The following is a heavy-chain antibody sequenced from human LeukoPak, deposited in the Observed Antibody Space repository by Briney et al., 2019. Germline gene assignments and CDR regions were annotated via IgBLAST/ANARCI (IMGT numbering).Heavy chain of an antibody. J-gene: IGHJ4*02. Sequence: KPSETLSLTCTVSGGSISSSSYYWGWIRQPPGKGLEWIGSIYYSGSTYYNPSLRGRVTISVDTSKNQFSLKLSSVTAADTAVYYCARGPTHVVVPAAFDYWGQGTLVTVSS. V-gene: IGHV4-39*01. CDR1: GGSISSSSYY. CDR3: ARGPTHVVVPAAFDY. CDR2: IYYSGST. D-gene: IGHD2-2*01.